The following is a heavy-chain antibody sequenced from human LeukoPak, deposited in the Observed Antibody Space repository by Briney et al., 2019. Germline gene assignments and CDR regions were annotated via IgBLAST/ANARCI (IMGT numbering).Heavy chain of an antibody. Sequence: AGGSLRLSCAASGFTFSSYAMSWLRQAPGKGLEGVSAISGSGGSTYYADSVKGRFTISRDNSKNTLYLQMNSLRAEDTAVYYCARGRVWGCECSAFDYWGQGTLVTVSS. CDR1: GFTFSSYA. J-gene: IGHJ4*02. V-gene: IGHV3-23*01. D-gene: IGHD3-16*01. CDR2: ISGSGGST. CDR3: ARGRVWGCECSAFDY.